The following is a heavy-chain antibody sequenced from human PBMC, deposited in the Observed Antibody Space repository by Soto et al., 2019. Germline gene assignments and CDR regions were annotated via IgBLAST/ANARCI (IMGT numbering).Heavy chain of an antibody. CDR3: ARDVYDILTVYGPGGMDV. V-gene: IGHV3-7*01. J-gene: IGHJ6*02. CDR1: GFTFSSYW. CDR2: IKQGGSEK. Sequence: GGSLRLSCAASGFTFSSYWMSWVRQAPGKGLEWVANIKQGGSEKYYVDSVKGRFTISRDNPKYSLYLQMISLRAEDTAVYYCARDVYDILTVYGPGGMDVWGQGTTVTVSS. D-gene: IGHD3-9*01.